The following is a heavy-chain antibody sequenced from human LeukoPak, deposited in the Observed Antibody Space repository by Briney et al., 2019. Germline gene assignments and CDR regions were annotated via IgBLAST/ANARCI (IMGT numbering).Heavy chain of an antibody. Sequence: PGGSLRLSCAASGFTFSNFGMHWVRQAPGKGLELVAIIWYDGSNEYYADSVKGRFTISRDNSKNTLYLQMNSLRAEDTAVYYCARSTTHDLVLDYWGQGTLVAVSS. CDR2: IWYDGSNE. D-gene: IGHD3-10*01. V-gene: IGHV3-33*01. CDR1: GFTFSNFG. J-gene: IGHJ4*02. CDR3: ARSTTHDLVLDY.